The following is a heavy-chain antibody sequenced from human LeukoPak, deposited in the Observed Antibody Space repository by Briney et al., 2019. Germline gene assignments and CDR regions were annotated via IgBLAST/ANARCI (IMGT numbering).Heavy chain of an antibody. CDR3: ARDPHNVAANWFDP. Sequence: GGSPRLSCAASGFTFKDYALNWVRQTPGKGLEWVSSISDDGAYIYYADSVKGRFTISRDNANSSLYLQMDSLSPEDTAVYYCARDPHNVAANWFDPWGQGALVTVSS. D-gene: IGHD6-13*01. V-gene: IGHV3-21*01. J-gene: IGHJ5*02. CDR2: ISDDGAYI. CDR1: GFTFKDYA.